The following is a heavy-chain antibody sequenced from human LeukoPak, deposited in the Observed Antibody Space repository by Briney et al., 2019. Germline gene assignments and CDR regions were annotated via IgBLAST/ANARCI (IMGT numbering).Heavy chain of an antibody. V-gene: IGHV3-74*01. Sequence: GGSLRLSCAASGFTFSGSWMHWVRQAPGKGLVWVSRINDDGSVISYADSVKGRLTISRDNAKNTLYLQMNSLRVEDTAVYHYVRSLTGTDDFWGQGTLVTVSS. CDR2: INDDGSVI. J-gene: IGHJ4*02. D-gene: IGHD1-7*01. CDR3: VRSLTGTDDF. CDR1: GFTFSGSW.